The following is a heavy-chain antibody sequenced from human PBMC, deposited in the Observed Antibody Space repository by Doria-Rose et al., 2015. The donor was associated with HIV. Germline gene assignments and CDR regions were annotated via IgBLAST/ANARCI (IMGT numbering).Heavy chain of an antibody. CDR3: ARFRPSRGIYYSLDV. V-gene: IGHV4-4*09. Sequence: QESGPGLVKPAETLSLTCTVPGGSISSYYWNWIRQPPGKGQEWIGYIYSSGSTHYNSSLKSRVTISTDTSKNQFSLKLSSVTAADTAVYYCARFRPSRGIYYSLDVWGKGTTVTVSS. CDR1: GGSISSYY. D-gene: IGHD3-10*01. CDR2: IYSSGST. J-gene: IGHJ6*03.